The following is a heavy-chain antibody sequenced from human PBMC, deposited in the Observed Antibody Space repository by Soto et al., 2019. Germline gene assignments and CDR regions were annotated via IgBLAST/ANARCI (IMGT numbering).Heavy chain of an antibody. CDR3: ARNGFIFRVAHSSSHP. CDR2: ISAYNGNT. V-gene: IGHV1-18*01. J-gene: IGHJ5*02. D-gene: IGHD3-3*02. Sequence: ASVKVSCKASGYTFTSYGISWVRQAPGQGLEWMGWISAYNGNTNYAQKLQGRVTMTTDTSMSTAYMELRSLRSDDTAVYYCARNGFIFRVAHSSSHPCCQGTLVPGSS. CDR1: GYTFTSYG.